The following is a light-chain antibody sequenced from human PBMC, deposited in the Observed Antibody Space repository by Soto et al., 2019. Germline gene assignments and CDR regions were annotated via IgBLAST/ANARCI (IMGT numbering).Light chain of an antibody. CDR1: QSISNW. CDR3: QQYNSFWT. V-gene: IGKV1-5*01. Sequence: DIQMTQSPSTLSASVGDRVTITCRASQSISNWLAWYQQKPGKAPKLLIYDAASLESGVPSRFSGSGSGTEFTLAISRLQPDDFATYDCQQYNSFWTFGQGTKVVIK. J-gene: IGKJ1*01. CDR2: DAA.